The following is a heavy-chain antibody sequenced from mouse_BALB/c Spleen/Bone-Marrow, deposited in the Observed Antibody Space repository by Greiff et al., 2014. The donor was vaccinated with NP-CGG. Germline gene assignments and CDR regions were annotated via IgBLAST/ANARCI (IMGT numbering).Heavy chain of an antibody. Sequence: GQLPQSGAELVRPGASVKLSCTASGFNIKDTYIHWVKQRPEQGLEWIGRIDPAIGNSKYGPKFQGKATFTSDTSSNTAYLQLSSLTSEDTAVYYCARRYYNMAMDYWGQGTSVTVSS. CDR1: GFNIKDTY. V-gene: IGHV14-3*02. CDR3: ARRYYNMAMDY. D-gene: IGHD1-1*01. J-gene: IGHJ4*01. CDR2: IDPAIGNS.